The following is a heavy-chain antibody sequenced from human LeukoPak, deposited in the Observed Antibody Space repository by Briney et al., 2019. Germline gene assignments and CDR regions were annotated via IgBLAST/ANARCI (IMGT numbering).Heavy chain of an antibody. Sequence: ASVKVSCKASGYTFTGYYMHWVRQAPGQGLEWMGWINPNSGGTNYAQKFQGRVTMTRDTSISTAYMELSRLRSDDTAVYYCARDLQLWLPGAFDIWGQGTMVTVSS. CDR1: GYTFTGYY. D-gene: IGHD5-18*01. J-gene: IGHJ3*02. CDR3: ARDLQLWLPGAFDI. V-gene: IGHV1-2*02. CDR2: INPNSGGT.